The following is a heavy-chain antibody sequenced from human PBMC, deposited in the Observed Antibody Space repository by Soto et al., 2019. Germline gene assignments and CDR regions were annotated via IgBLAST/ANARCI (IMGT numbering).Heavy chain of an antibody. D-gene: IGHD1-26*01. CDR2: INAGNGNT. CDR3: ARDFTGSYLGLDY. V-gene: IGHV1-3*01. CDR1: GYTFTGYP. J-gene: IGHJ4*02. Sequence: APVKGSCKGFGYTFTGYPRHRGRLAPGQRLEWMGWINAGNGNTKYSQKFQGRVTITRDTSASTAYMELSSLRSEDTAVYYCARDFTGSYLGLDYWGQGTLVTVSS.